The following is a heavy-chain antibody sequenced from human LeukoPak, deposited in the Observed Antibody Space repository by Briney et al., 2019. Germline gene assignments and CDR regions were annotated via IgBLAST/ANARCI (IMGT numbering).Heavy chain of an antibody. CDR3: ARVVMVGAPRFDC. J-gene: IGHJ4*02. V-gene: IGHV6-1*01. CDR2: TYYRSKWYN. Sequence: SQTLSLTCAISGDSVSSNSATWNWIRQSPSRGLEWLGRTYYRSKWYNDYAVSVKSRITINPDTSRNQFSLQLNSVTPEDSAMYYCARVVMVGAPRFDCWGLGTLVTVSS. CDR1: GDSVSSNSAT. D-gene: IGHD2-15*01.